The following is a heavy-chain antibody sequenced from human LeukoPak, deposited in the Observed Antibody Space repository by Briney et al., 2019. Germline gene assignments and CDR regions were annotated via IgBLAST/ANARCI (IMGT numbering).Heavy chain of an antibody. J-gene: IGHJ4*02. CDR3: ASPMGRGYSYGYFDY. CDR2: ISGSGGST. CDR1: GFTFSSYA. D-gene: IGHD5-18*01. V-gene: IGHV3-23*01. Sequence: GGSLRLSCAASGFTFSSYAMSWVRQAPGKGLEWVSAISGSGGSTYYADSVKGRFTISRDNSKNTLYLQMNSLRAEDTAVYYCASPMGRGYSYGYFDYWGQGTLVTVSS.